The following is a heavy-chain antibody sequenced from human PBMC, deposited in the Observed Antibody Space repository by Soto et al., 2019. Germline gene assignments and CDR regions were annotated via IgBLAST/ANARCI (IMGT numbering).Heavy chain of an antibody. CDR3: ARDQSYYDYIWGSYRDDAFDI. V-gene: IGHV3-48*01. CDR1: GFTFSSYS. D-gene: IGHD3-16*02. CDR2: ISSSSTI. Sequence: GGSLRLSCAASGFTFSSYSMNWVRQAPGKGLEWVSYISSSSTIYYADSVKGRFTISRDNAKNSLYLQMNSLRAEDTAVYYCARDQSYYDYIWGSYRDDAFDIWGQGTMVTVSS. J-gene: IGHJ3*02.